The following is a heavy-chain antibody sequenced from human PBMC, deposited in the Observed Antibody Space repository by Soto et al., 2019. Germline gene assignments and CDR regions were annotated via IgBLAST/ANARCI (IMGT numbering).Heavy chain of an antibody. CDR3: ARDGLPDDFRSGGYCFDP. CDR1: GFTFSSFA. CDR2: ISHDGRIE. V-gene: IGHV3-30-3*01. J-gene: IGHJ5*02. Sequence: QVHLVESGGGVVQPGRSLRLSCAASGFTFSSFALHWVRQAPGEGLEGVALISHDGRIENYADSVKGRFIISRDNSKNTVYMQMGSLRLEDTGVYYCARDGLPDDFRSGGYCFDPWGQGTQVTVSS. D-gene: IGHD3-3*01.